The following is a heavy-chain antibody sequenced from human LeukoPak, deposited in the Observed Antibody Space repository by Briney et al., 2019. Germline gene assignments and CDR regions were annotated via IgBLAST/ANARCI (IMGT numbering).Heavy chain of an antibody. D-gene: IGHD3-10*01. J-gene: IGHJ3*02. CDR3: ARPQSGSRDAFDI. Sequence: PGGSLRLSCAASGFTFSSYWMHWVRQAPGKGLVWVSRINSDGSSTSYADSVKGRFTISRDNAKNTLYLQMNSLRAEDTAVYYCARPQSGSRDAFDIWGQGTMVTVSS. CDR2: INSDGSST. CDR1: GFTFSSYW. V-gene: IGHV3-74*01.